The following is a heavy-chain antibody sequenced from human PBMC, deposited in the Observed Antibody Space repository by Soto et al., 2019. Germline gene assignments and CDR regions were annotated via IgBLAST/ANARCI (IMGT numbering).Heavy chain of an antibody. CDR1: GGTFSSYT. V-gene: IGHV1-69*02. D-gene: IGHD6-13*01. CDR2: IIPILGIA. CDR3: ESGIAAAGDY. Sequence: QVQLVQSGAEVKKPGSSVKVSCKASGGTFSSYTISWVRQAPGQGREWMGRIIPILGIANYAQKFQGRVTITAEKSTSTAYMELSSLRSEDTAVYYCESGIAAAGDYWGQGTLVTVSS. J-gene: IGHJ4*02.